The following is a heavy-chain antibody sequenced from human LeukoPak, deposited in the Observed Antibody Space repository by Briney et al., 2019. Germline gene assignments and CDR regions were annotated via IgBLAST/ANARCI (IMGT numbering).Heavy chain of an antibody. J-gene: IGHJ5*02. CDR3: ARDPRNVGLAP. D-gene: IGHD2-15*01. Sequence: GGSLRLSCVASGFSLSGYWMYWVRQAPGKGLMYISRNNGDGSTTNYADVVKGRFTMSRDNVKNTLYLQMNSPRVEDTAVYYCARDPRNVGLAPWGQGTLVTVSS. CDR1: GFSLSGYW. V-gene: IGHV3-74*01. CDR2: NNGDGSTT.